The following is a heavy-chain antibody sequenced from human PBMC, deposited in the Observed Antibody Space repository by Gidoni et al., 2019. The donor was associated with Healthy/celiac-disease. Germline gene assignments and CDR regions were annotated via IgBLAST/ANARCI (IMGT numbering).Heavy chain of an antibody. CDR3: ARLYSSISPYYFDY. D-gene: IGHD2-21*01. Sequence: GSTYYNPSLKSRVTISVDTSKNQFSLKLSSVTAADTAVYYCARLYSSISPYYFDYWGQGTLVTVSS. V-gene: IGHV4-39*01. CDR2: GST. J-gene: IGHJ4*02.